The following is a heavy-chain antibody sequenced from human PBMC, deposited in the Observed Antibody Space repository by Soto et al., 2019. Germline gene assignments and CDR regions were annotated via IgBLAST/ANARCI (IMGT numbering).Heavy chain of an antibody. D-gene: IGHD2-8*01. CDR1: GGSISSGGYY. CDR2: IYYSGST. V-gene: IGHV4-31*03. CDR3: ARGGRYCTNGVCYTIYYYGMDV. Sequence: QVQLQESGPGLVKPSQTLSLTCTVSGGSISSGGYYWSWIRQHPGKGLEWIGYIYYSGSTYYNPSLKSRVTISVDTSKNQFSLKLSSVTAADTAVYYCARGGRYCTNGVCYTIYYYGMDVWGQGTTVTVSS. J-gene: IGHJ6*02.